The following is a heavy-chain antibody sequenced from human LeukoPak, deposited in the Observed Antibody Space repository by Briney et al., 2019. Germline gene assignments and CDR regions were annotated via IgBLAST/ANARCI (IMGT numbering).Heavy chain of an antibody. Sequence: SETLSLTCTVSGGSISSYYWGWIRQPPGKGLEWIGYIYYSGSTNYNPNYNPSLWGRVTISLDTSKNQFSLKLRSVTAADTAVYYCARGGDGSSWNTKYYFDCWGQGNLVTVSS. V-gene: IGHV4-59*01. J-gene: IGHJ4*02. CDR1: GGSISSYY. D-gene: IGHD6-13*01. CDR2: IYYSGSTNYNP. CDR3: ARGGDGSSWNTKYYFDC.